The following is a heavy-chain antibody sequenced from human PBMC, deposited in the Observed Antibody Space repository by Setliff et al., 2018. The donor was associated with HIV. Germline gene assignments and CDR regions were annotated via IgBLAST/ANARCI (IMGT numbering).Heavy chain of an antibody. CDR3: STSNDFYYGMDV. V-gene: IGHV1-69*05. J-gene: IGHJ6*02. Sequence: EASVKVSCKASGGTLSTLNTHTMTWVRQAPGQGLEWMGMIMTVFGTTNYAQKFQGRLTITTDESTGTAYMELSSLRSEDTALYFCSTSNDFYYGMDVWGQVTTVTVSS. CDR1: GGTLSTLNTHT. CDR2: IMTVFGTT. D-gene: IGHD7-27*01.